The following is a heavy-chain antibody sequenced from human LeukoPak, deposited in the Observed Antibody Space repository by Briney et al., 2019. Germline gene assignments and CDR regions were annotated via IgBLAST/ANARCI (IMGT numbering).Heavy chain of an antibody. J-gene: IGHJ4*02. CDR3: VTSGLSRFGF. Sequence: GGSLRLSCAASGLTFSNYAMSWVRQAPGKGLEWVSAFSGSGGSTYYADSVKGRFTISRDNSKNTLYLQMNSLRAEDTAVYYCVTSGLSRFGFWGQGTLVTVSS. D-gene: IGHD2/OR15-2a*01. CDR1: GLTFSNYA. V-gene: IGHV3-23*01. CDR2: FSGSGGST.